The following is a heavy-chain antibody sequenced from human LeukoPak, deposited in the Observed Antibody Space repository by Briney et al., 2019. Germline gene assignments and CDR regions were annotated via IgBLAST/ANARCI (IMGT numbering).Heavy chain of an antibody. Sequence: ASVKVSCKASGGTFSSYAISWVRQAPGEGLEWMGRIIPIFGIANYAQKFQGRVTITADKSTSTAYMELSSLRSEDTAVYYCARGLRAYCGGDCYFIDYWGQGTLVTVSS. CDR1: GGTFSSYA. D-gene: IGHD2-21*02. CDR3: ARGLRAYCGGDCYFIDY. CDR2: IIPIFGIA. V-gene: IGHV1-69*04. J-gene: IGHJ4*02.